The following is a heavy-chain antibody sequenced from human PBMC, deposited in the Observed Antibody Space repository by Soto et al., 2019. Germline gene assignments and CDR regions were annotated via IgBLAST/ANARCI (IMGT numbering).Heavy chain of an antibody. Sequence: EVQLLESGGGLVQPGGALRLSCAASGCTFSRYAMRWVRQAQVKGMEWVSAISGSGGSTYYADSVKGRFTISRDNSKNTLYLQMNSLRAEDTAVYYCARRGSGSYYDYWGQGTLVTVSS. V-gene: IGHV3-23*01. CDR3: ARRGSGSYYDY. J-gene: IGHJ4*02. CDR1: GCTFSRYA. CDR2: ISGSGGST. D-gene: IGHD1-26*01.